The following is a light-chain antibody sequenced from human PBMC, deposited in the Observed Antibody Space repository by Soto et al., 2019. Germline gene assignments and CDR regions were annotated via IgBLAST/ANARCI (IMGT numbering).Light chain of an antibody. Sequence: QSALTQPPSASGSLGQSVTIPCTGTSSDVGDYNYVSWYQQHPSKIPKLMIYEVSKRPSGVPDRFSGSKSGNTASLTVSGLQAEDEADYYCSSFAGSPVVFGGGTKLTVL. J-gene: IGLJ2*01. CDR3: SSFAGSPVV. CDR1: SSDVGDYNY. CDR2: EVS. V-gene: IGLV2-8*01.